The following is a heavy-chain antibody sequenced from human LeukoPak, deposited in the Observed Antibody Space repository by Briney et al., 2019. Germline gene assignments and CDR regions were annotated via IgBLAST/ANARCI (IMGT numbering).Heavy chain of an antibody. V-gene: IGHV3-53*01. Sequence: GRSLRLSCAASGFTVSSNYMSWVRQAPGKGLEWVSVIYSGGSTYYADSVKGRFTISRDNSKNTLYLQMNSLRAEDTAVYYCARGYYDSSGYAGFDYWGQGTLVTVSS. CDR2: IYSGGST. D-gene: IGHD3-22*01. J-gene: IGHJ4*02. CDR3: ARGYYDSSGYAGFDY. CDR1: GFTVSSNY.